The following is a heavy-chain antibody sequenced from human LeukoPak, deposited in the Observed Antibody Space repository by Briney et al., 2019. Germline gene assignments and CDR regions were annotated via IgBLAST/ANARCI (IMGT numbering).Heavy chain of an antibody. CDR1: GYTFTSYG. CDR2: ISAYNGNT. D-gene: IGHD6-13*01. CDR3: ARDPQIASSSWYDY. V-gene: IGHV1-18*01. Sequence: ASVKVSCKASGYTFTSYGISWVRPAPGQGLEWMGWISAYNGNTNYAQKLQGRVTMTTDTSTSTAYTELRSLRSDDTAVYYCARDPQIASSSWYDYWGQGTLVTVSS. J-gene: IGHJ4*02.